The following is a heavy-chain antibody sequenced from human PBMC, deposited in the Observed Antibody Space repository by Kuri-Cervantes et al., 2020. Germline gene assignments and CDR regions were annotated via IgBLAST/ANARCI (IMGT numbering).Heavy chain of an antibody. V-gene: IGHV3-33*08. D-gene: IGHD4-17*01. CDR2: IWYDGSNK. CDR1: GFTFSSHG. Sequence: GGSLRLSCAASGFTFSSHGMHWVRQAPGKGLEWVAVIWYDGSNKYYADSVKGRFTISRDNSKNTLYLQMNSLRAEDTAVYYCARETTVTTVVDYWGQGTLVTVSS. J-gene: IGHJ4*02. CDR3: ARETTVTTVVDY.